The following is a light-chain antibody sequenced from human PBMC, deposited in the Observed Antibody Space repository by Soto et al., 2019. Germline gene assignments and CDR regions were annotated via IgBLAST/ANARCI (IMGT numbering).Light chain of an antibody. Sequence: ILSCRASQSVSSDLAWYQQKPGQAPRLLIYGASTRATGFPARFGGSGSGTEFTLTISSLQSEDFAVYYCLQYNNWPLTFGGGTKVDIK. J-gene: IGKJ4*01. V-gene: IGKV3-15*01. CDR2: GAS. CDR3: LQYNNWPLT. CDR1: QSVSSD.